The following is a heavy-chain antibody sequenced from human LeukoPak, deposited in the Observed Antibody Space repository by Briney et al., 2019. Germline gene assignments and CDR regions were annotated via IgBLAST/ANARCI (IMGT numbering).Heavy chain of an antibody. V-gene: IGHV3-74*01. D-gene: IGHD3-22*01. Sequence: GGSLRLSCAASGFTFSSYWIHWVRQAPGKGLVSVSRINSDGSSTSYADSVKGRFTISRDNAKNTLYLQMNSLRAEDTAVYYCARANYYDSSGYPRYFDYWGQGTLVTVSS. CDR1: GFTFSSYW. J-gene: IGHJ4*02. CDR3: ARANYYDSSGYPRYFDY. CDR2: INSDGSST.